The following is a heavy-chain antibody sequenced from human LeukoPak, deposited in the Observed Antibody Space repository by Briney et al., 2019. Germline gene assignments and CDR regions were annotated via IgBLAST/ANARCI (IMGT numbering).Heavy chain of an antibody. D-gene: IGHD3-22*01. CDR3: ARVLYYYDSSGYYTDAFDI. Sequence: GGSLRLSCAASGFTISSYAMSWVRQAPGKGLEWVSGISDSGGNTYYADSVKGRFTISRDNSKNTLYLQMNSLRAEDTAVYYCARVLYYYDSSGYYTDAFDIWGQGTMVTVSS. CDR1: GFTISSYA. V-gene: IGHV3-23*01. J-gene: IGHJ3*02. CDR2: ISDSGGNT.